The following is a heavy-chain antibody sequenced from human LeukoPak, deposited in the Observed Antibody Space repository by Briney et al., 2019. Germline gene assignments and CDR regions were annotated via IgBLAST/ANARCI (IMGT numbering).Heavy chain of an antibody. J-gene: IGHJ5*02. CDR2: IYYSGST. Sequence: SQTLSLTCTVSGGSISSGGYYWSWIRQHPGKGLEWIGYIYYSGSTYYNPSLESRVTISVDTSKNQFSLKLSSVTAADTAVYYCARDRVHSFDPWGQRTLVTVSS. D-gene: IGHD3-10*01. CDR1: GGSISSGGYY. V-gene: IGHV4-31*03. CDR3: ARDRVHSFDP.